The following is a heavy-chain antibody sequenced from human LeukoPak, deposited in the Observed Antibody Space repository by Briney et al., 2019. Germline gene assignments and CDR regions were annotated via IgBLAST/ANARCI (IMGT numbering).Heavy chain of an antibody. D-gene: IGHD3-22*01. V-gene: IGHV3-30-3*01. J-gene: IGHJ4*02. CDR2: ISYDGSNK. CDR1: GFTFSSYA. CDR3: AREAYYYDSSGYYLQY. Sequence: GGSLRLSCAASGFTFSSYATHWVRQAPGKGLEWVAVISYDGSNKYYADSVKGRFTISRDNSKNTLYLQMNSLRAEDTAVYYCAREAYYYDSSGYYLQYWGQGTLVTVSS.